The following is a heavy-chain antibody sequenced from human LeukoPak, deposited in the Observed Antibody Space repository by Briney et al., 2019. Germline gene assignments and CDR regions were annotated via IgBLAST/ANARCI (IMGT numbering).Heavy chain of an antibody. Sequence: ASVKVSCKASGYTFTNYYMHWVRQAPRLGFEWMGWINPKSGGTSYPQKFQGRLTMTRDTSISTAYMELSRLRSDDTAVYYCVPSANYYYFDYWGQGTLATVSS. D-gene: IGHD4/OR15-4a*01. CDR3: VPSANYYYFDY. J-gene: IGHJ4*02. CDR2: INPKSGGT. V-gene: IGHV1-2*02. CDR1: GYTFTNYY.